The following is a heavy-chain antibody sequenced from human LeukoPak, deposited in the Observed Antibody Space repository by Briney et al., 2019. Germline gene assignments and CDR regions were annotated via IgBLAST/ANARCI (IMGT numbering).Heavy chain of an antibody. Sequence: GGSLRLSCVASGSTFSDYYMSWIRQAPGKGLEWVSYISSSGNTIYSADSVKGRFTISRDNTKNLLYLQMNSLRAEDTAVYFCARDRGSGSFDYWGQGTLVTVSS. CDR2: ISSSGNTI. J-gene: IGHJ4*02. V-gene: IGHV3-11*01. CDR3: ARDRGSGSFDY. CDR1: GSTFSDYY. D-gene: IGHD3-10*01.